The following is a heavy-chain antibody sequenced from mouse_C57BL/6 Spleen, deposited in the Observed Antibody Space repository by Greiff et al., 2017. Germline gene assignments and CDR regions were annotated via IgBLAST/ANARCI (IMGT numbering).Heavy chain of an antibody. Sequence: EVQLVESGGDLVKPGGSLKLSCAASGFTFSSYGMSWVRQTPDKRLEWVATISSGGSSTYYPDSVKGRFTISRDNAKNTLFRQMSSLKSEDTAMYYCARGDAMDDWGQGTSVTVSS. CDR2: ISSGGSST. CDR3: ARGDAMDD. CDR1: GFTFSSYG. J-gene: IGHJ4*01. V-gene: IGHV5-6*01.